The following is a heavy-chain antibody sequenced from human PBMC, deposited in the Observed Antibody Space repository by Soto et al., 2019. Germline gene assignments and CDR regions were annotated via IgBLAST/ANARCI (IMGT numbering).Heavy chain of an antibody. CDR3: GKGGGGDHGY. J-gene: IGHJ4*02. CDR1: GFIFTTSD. V-gene: IGHV3-23*04. CDR2: ITITGDTT. Sequence: EVQLVESEGGLVQPGGSLRLSCEASGFIFTTSDMSWVRQAPGKGLEWISSITITGDTTHYADSVKGRFTISRDNSRNTVYLQMNSRRVDDTAVYYWGKGGGGDHGYWGQGTLVAVSS. D-gene: IGHD3-16*01.